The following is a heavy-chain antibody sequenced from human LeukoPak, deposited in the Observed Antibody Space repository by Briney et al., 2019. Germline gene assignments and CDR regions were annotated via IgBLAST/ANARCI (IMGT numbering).Heavy chain of an antibody. D-gene: IGHD1-7*01. CDR1: GGSISSYY. J-gene: IGHJ6*03. CDR3: ATSHNWNYGYYYYYMDV. Sequence: SETLSLTCTVSGGSISSYYWNWIRQPPGKGLEWIGEINHSGSTNYNPSLKSRVTISVDTSKNQFSLKLSSVTAADTAVYYCATSHNWNYGYYYYYMDVWGKGTTVTVSS. CDR2: INHSGST. V-gene: IGHV4-34*01.